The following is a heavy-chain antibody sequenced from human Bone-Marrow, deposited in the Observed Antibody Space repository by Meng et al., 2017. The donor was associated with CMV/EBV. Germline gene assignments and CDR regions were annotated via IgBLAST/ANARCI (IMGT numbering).Heavy chain of an antibody. CDR3: ARRIQLWLRAYYYYGRDV. CDR1: GGPFSGYY. CDR2: INHSGST. V-gene: IGHV4-34*01. J-gene: IGHJ6*02. Sequence: SETLSLTCAVYGGPFSGYYWSWIRQPPGKGLEWIGEINHSGSTNYNPSLKSRVIISADTSMNQISLKLSSVTAADTAVYYCARRIQLWLRAYYYYGRDVWGQGPTVTVSS. D-gene: IGHD5-18*01.